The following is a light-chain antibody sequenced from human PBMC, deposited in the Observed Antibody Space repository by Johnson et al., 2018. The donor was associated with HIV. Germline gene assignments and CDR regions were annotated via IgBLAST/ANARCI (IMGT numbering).Light chain of an antibody. CDR2: ENN. V-gene: IGLV1-51*02. Sequence: QPVLTQPPSVSAAPGQKVTISCSGSSSNIGNNYVSWYQQLPGTAPKLLIYENNKRPSGIPDRFSGSKSGTSATLGITGLQTGDEADYYCGTWDSSLSVYVLATGPKVPVL. CDR3: GTWDSSLSVYV. CDR1: SSNIGNNY. J-gene: IGLJ1*01.